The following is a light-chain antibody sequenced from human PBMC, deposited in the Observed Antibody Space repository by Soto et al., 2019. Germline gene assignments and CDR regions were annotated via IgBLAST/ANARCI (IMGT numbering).Light chain of an antibody. J-gene: IGLJ2*01. V-gene: IGLV2-14*01. CDR3: SSYTSSSTLV. CDR1: SSDVGGYND. Sequence: QSALTQPASVSGSPGQSITISCTGTSSDVGGYNDVSWYQQHPGKAPKLMIYEVSNRPSGVSNRFSGYKSGNTASLTISGRQAEDEADYYCSSYTSSSTLVFGGGTKLTVL. CDR2: EVS.